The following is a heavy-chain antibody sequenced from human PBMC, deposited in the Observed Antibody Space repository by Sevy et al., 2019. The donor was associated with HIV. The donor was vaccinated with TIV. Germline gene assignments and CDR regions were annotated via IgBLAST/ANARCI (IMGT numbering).Heavy chain of an antibody. Sequence: GGSLRLSCAASGFTFSSYSMNWVRQAPGKGLEWVSYISSSSSTIYYADSVKGRFTISRDNAKNSLYLQMNSLRAEDTAVYYCARDLDSSSCSAFDIWGQGTMVIVSS. CDR2: ISSSSSTI. CDR3: ARDLDSSSCSAFDI. CDR1: GFTFSSYS. J-gene: IGHJ3*02. D-gene: IGHD6-13*01. V-gene: IGHV3-48*01.